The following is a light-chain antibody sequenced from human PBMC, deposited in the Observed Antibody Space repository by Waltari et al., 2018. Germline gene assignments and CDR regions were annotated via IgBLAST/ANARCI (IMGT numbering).Light chain of an antibody. CDR3: SSYAGTNNVV. CDR1: SSDVGGFNY. V-gene: IGLV2-8*01. Sequence: QSALTQPPSASGSPGQSVTIPCTATSSDVGGFNYVPWYQQHPGKAPKLMIYEVSKRPSGVPDRFSGSKSGNTASLTVSGLQAEDEGDYYCSSYAGTNNVVFGGGTKLTVL. J-gene: IGLJ2*01. CDR2: EVS.